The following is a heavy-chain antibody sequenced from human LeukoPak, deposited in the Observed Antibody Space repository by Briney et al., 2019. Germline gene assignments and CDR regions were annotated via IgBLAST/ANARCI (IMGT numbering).Heavy chain of an antibody. CDR1: GYTFTRYA. J-gene: IGHJ6*02. D-gene: IGHD3-10*01. CDR3: AREGFGELGYYGMDV. V-gene: IGHV7-4-1*02. CDR2: INTNTGNP. Sequence: ASVKVSCKASGYTFTRYAMNWVRQAPGQGLERMGWINTNTGNPTYAQGFTGRFVFSLDTSVSTAYLQISSLKADDTALYYCAREGFGELGYYGMDVWGQGTTVTVSS.